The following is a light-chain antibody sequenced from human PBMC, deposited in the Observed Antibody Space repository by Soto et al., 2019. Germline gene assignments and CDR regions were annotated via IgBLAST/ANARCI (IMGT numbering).Light chain of an antibody. CDR2: GNN. V-gene: IGLV1-40*01. J-gene: IGLJ2*01. CDR3: QSYDSSPGGSVI. CDR1: SSNLGADYD. Sequence: QSVLTQSPSVSGAPGQRVTISCTGSSSNLGADYDVHWYQHLPGALPKLLVFGNNNRPSGVPDRFSGSKSGASASLAITGPQAEDEATYFCQSYDSSPGGSVIFGGGTKLTVL.